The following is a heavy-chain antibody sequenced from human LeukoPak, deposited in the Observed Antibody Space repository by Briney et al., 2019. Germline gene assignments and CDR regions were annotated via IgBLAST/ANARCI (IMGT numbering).Heavy chain of an antibody. J-gene: IGHJ4*02. D-gene: IGHD3-22*01. Sequence: SVTVSCKASGGTFSSYAISWVRQAPGQGLEWMGRIIPIFGTANYAQKFQGRVTITTDESTSTAYMELSSLRSEDTAVYYCARDSQVHYYDSSGYYYRSWGQGTLVTVSS. CDR2: IIPIFGTA. CDR3: ARDSQVHYYDSSGYYYRS. V-gene: IGHV1-69*05. CDR1: GGTFSSYA.